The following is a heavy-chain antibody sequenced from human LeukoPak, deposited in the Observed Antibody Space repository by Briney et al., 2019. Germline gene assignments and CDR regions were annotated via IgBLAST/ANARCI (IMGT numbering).Heavy chain of an antibody. CDR2: IRYDGSNK. J-gene: IGHJ5*02. V-gene: IGHV3-30*02. D-gene: IGHD2-2*01. Sequence: GGSLRLSCAASGFTFSSYGMHWVRQAPGKGLEWVAFIRYDGSNKYYADSVKGRFTISRDNSKNTLYLQMNSLRAEDTAVYYCAKDYNEYHDTDNWFDPWGQGTLVTVSS. CDR3: AKDYNEYHDTDNWFDP. CDR1: GFTFSSYG.